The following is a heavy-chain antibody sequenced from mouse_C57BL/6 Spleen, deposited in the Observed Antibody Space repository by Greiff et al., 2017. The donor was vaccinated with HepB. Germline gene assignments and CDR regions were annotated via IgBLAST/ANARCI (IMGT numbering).Heavy chain of an antibody. Sequence: QVQLQQPGAELVMPGASVKLSCKASGYTFTSYWMHWVKQRPGQGLEWIGEIDPSDSYTNYNQKFKGKSTLTVDKSSSTAYMQLSSLTSEDSAVYYCARWGTGRGRYFDYWGQGTTLTVSS. CDR2: IDPSDSYT. J-gene: IGHJ2*01. CDR3: ARWGTGRGRYFDY. V-gene: IGHV1-69*01. CDR1: GYTFTSYW. D-gene: IGHD4-1*01.